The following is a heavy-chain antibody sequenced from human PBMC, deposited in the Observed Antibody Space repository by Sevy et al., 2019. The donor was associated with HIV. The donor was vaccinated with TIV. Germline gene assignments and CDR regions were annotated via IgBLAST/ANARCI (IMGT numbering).Heavy chain of an antibody. CDR3: ARGSRGTFGY. CDR1: GLTLTNYW. D-gene: IGHD1-26*01. CDR2: INTDGKMT. Sequence: GGSLRLSCAASGLTLTNYWMHWVRQAPGKGLVWVSHINTDGKMTRYADFVKGRFTNSSDNAKNTLYLQMNSLRDEDTAVYYCARGSRGTFGYWGQGTLITVSS. V-gene: IGHV3-74*01. J-gene: IGHJ4*02.